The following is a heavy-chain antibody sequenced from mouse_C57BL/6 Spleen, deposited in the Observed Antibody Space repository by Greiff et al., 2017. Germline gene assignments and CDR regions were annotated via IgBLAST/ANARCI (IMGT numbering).Heavy chain of an antibody. CDR1: GYSITSGYY. V-gene: IGHV3-6*01. CDR3: AREDS. Sequence: EVQLQQSGPGLVKPSQSLSLTCSVTGYSITSGYYWNWIRQFPGNKLEWMGYISYDGSNNYNPSLKNRISITRDTSKNQFFLKLNSVTTEDTATYYCAREDSWGQGTTLTVSS. CDR2: ISYDGSN. J-gene: IGHJ2*01.